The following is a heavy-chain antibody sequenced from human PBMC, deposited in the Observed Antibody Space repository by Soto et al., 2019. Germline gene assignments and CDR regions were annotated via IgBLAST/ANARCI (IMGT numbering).Heavy chain of an antibody. CDR3: AQSLRDYGLGRERAHSFAP. D-gene: IGHD3-10*01. V-gene: IGHV2-5*02. J-gene: IGHJ5*02. CDR1: GFSLSTTGVG. CDR2: IYWDDVK. Sequence: QITLKESGPTLVRPTQTLTLTCTFSGFSLSTTGVGVGWIRQPPGKALEWLALIYWDDVKRYSPSLTSRLTITKHTSTHPVILTMPNMAPLDTATYYCAQSLRDYGLGRERAHSFAPWGQGTLVTVSS.